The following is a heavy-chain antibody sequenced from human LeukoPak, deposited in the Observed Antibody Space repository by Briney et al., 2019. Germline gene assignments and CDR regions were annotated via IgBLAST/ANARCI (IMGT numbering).Heavy chain of an antibody. CDR3: ARGKNTYYYYMDV. J-gene: IGHJ6*03. CDR2: MNHSGSA. CDR1: GGSFSGYY. V-gene: IGHV4-34*01. Sequence: SETLSLTCAVYGGSFSGYYWTWIRQPPGKGLEWIGEMNHSGSANYNPSLKSRVTISVDTSKDQCSLRLSSVTAADTAVYYCARGKNTYYYYMDVWGKGTTVTVSS.